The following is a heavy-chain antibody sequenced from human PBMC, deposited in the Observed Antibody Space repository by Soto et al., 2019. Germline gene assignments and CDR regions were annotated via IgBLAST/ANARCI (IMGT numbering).Heavy chain of an antibody. CDR2: VSWNSGSI. J-gene: IGHJ4*02. V-gene: IGHV3-9*01. CDR1: GFTFSNYA. Sequence: PGGSLRLSCAASGFTFSNYAMSWVRQAPGKGLEWVSGVSWNSGSIGYADSVKGRFTISRDNAKSSLYLQMNSLRAEDTALYYCAKDECSGGSCYSLPNYWGQGTLVTVSS. D-gene: IGHD2-15*01. CDR3: AKDECSGGSCYSLPNY.